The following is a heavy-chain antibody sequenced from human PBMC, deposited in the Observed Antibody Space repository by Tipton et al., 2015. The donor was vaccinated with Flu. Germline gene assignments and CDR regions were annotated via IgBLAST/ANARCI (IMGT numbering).Heavy chain of an antibody. V-gene: IGHV4-31*03. CDR2: IYYSGST. CDR1: GDSISSGGAY. D-gene: IGHD2-15*01. Sequence: TLSLTCTVSGDSISSGGAYWSWIRQHPGKGLEWIGCIYYSGSTYYNPSLQSRVSISVDTSKNQFSLRLTSVTAADTAMYFCARATCSGGACYVFDYWGQGSLVIVSA. CDR3: ARATCSGGACYVFDY. J-gene: IGHJ4*02.